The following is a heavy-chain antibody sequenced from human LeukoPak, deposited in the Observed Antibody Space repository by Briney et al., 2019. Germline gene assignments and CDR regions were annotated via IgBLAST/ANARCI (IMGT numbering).Heavy chain of an antibody. CDR2: IYSSGST. CDR1: GGSISSYY. CDR3: ARGGGGYQLNWFDP. D-gene: IGHD2-2*01. V-gene: IGHV4-4*07. J-gene: IGHJ5*02. Sequence: SETLSLTCTVSGGSISSYYGSWIRQPAGKGLEWIGRIYSSGSTNYNPSLKSRVTMSVDTSKNQFSLKLSSVTAADTAVYYCARGGGGYQLNWFDPWGQGTLVTVSS.